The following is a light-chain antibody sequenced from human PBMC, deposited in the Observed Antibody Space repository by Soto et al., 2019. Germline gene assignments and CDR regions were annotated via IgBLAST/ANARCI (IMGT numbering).Light chain of an antibody. CDR1: QSLLHSNGYHY. V-gene: IGKV2-28*01. J-gene: IGKJ3*01. CDR2: GGS. CDR3: MQALQAPFT. Sequence: IVMTQSPLSLPVTPGEPASISCRSSQSLLHSNGYHYLDWYQLKPWQSPQLLIYGGSSRASGVPDRFSGSGSCTDFTLKITRVEAEDVGIYYCMQALQAPFTIGPGTKVDIK.